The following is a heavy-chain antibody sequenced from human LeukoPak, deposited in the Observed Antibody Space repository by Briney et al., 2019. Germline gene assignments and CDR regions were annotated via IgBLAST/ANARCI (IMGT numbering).Heavy chain of an antibody. J-gene: IGHJ4*02. V-gene: IGHV3-53*01. D-gene: IGHD1-26*01. CDR1: GFTVSSNY. CDR2: IYSGGST. CDR3: ARGASGSYQDY. Sequence: GGSLRLSCAASGFTVSSNYMSWVRQAPGKGLEWVSVIYSGGSTYYADSVKGRFTISRDNSKNTLYLQMNSLRAEDTAVYYCARGASGSYQDYWGQGTLVTVSS.